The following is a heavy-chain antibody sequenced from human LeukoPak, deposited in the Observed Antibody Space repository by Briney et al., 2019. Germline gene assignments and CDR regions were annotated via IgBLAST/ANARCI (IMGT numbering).Heavy chain of an antibody. CDR1: GFTFSSYE. Sequence: GGSLRLSCVASGFTFSSYEMNWVRQAPGKGLEWVSYISSGGGSTYYADSVRGRFTISRDNSKNTLYLQINSPRADDTAVYYCARWSQYSGGGWYELDYWGQGTRVTVSS. CDR3: ARWSQYSGGGWYELDY. V-gene: IGHV3-48*03. J-gene: IGHJ4*02. CDR2: ISSGGGST. D-gene: IGHD6-19*01.